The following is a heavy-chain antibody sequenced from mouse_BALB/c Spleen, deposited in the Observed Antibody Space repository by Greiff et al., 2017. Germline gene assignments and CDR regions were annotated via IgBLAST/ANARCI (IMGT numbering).Heavy chain of an antibody. CDR2: ISSGGST. Sequence: EVQLVESGGGLVKPGGSLKLSCAASGFTFSSYAMSCVRQTPEKRLEWVASISSGGSTYYPDSVKGRFTISRDNARNILYLQMSSLRSEDTAMYYCARREFYYGYDYFDYWGQGTTLTVSS. CDR1: GFTFSSYA. D-gene: IGHD1-2*01. CDR3: ARREFYYGYDYFDY. J-gene: IGHJ2*01. V-gene: IGHV5-6-5*01.